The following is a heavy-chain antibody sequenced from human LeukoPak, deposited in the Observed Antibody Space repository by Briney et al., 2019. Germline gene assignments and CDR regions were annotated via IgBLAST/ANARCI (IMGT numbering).Heavy chain of an antibody. CDR3: ARASRVRPTLTAFDI. V-gene: IGHV1-18*01. Sequence: ASLKVSCKASGYTFTSYGFSWVRQAPGQGLEWMGWISAYNGNTNYARKLQGRVTMTTDTSTSTAYMELRSLRSDDTAMYYCARASRVRPTLTAFDIWGQGTVVTVSS. CDR2: ISAYNGNT. CDR1: GYTFTSYG. J-gene: IGHJ3*02. D-gene: IGHD1-26*01.